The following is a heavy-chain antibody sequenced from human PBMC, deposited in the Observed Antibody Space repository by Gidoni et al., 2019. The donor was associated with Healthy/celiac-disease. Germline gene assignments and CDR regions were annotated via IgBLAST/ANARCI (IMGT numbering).Heavy chain of an antibody. CDR3: AHSLVQLERMNWFDP. D-gene: IGHD1-1*01. CDR2: IYWDDDK. V-gene: IGHV2-5*02. J-gene: IGHJ5*02. CDR1: GLSRSTSGVG. Sequence: QITLKESGPTLVKPKQTLKLTCTFSGLSRSTSGVGVGWIRQHPGKALEWLALIYWDDDKRYSPSLKSRLTITKDTSNNQVVLTMTNMDPVDTATYSCAHSLVQLERMNWFDPWGQGTLVTVSS.